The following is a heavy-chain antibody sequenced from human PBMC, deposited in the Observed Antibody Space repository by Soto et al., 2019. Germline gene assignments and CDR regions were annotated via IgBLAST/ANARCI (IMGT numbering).Heavy chain of an antibody. J-gene: IGHJ4*02. CDR3: ATIEEAGFPSPYFDY. V-gene: IGHV3-30*03. D-gene: IGHD6-13*01. CDR1: GFTFSSYG. CDR2: ISYDGSNK. Sequence: GGSLRLSCAASGFTFSSYGMHWVRQAPGKGLEWVAVISYDGSNKCYADSVKGRFTISRDNSKNTLYLQMNSLRAEDTAVYYCATIEEAGFPSPYFDYWGQGTLVTVSS.